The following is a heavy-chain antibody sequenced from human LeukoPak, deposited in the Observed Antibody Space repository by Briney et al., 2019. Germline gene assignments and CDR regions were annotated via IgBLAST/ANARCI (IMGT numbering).Heavy chain of an antibody. V-gene: IGHV3-53*01. CDR2: IYSGGST. J-gene: IGHJ5*02. CDR3: AKEPQDWLLSDNWFDP. D-gene: IGHD3/OR15-3a*01. Sequence: GGSLRLSCAASGFTVSSNYMSWVRQAPGKGLEWVSVIYSGGSTYYADSVKGRFTISRDNSKNTLYLQMNSLRAEDTAVYYCAKEPQDWLLSDNWFDPWGQGTLVTVSS. CDR1: GFTVSSNY.